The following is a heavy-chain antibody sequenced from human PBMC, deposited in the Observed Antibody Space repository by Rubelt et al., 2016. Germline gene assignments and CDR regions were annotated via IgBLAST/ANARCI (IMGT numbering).Heavy chain of an antibody. D-gene: IGHD7-27*01. CDR3: ARDRNWAFDY. V-gene: IGHV3-21*01. J-gene: IGHJ4*02. Sequence: EVQLLESGGGLVQPGGSLRLSCAASGFTFSSYSMNWVRQAPGKGLEWVSSIDSSSNIYYADSVKGRFTISRDNAKSTLYLQLNSRRAEDTAVYYCARDRNWAFDYWGQGTLVTVSS. CDR2: IDSSSNI. CDR1: GFTFSSYS.